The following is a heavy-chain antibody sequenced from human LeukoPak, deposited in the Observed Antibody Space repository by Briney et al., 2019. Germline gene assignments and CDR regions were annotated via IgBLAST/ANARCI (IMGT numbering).Heavy chain of an antibody. CDR3: ARSAGRVVVINWFDP. J-gene: IGHJ5*02. D-gene: IGHD3-22*01. Sequence: SQSLSLTCTVSGGSISSYYWSWVRQPPGKGLEWIGYIYYSGSTNYNPSLKSRVTISVDTSKNQSSLRLSSVTAADRAVYYCARSAGRVVVINWFDPWGQGTLVTVSS. V-gene: IGHV4-59*08. CDR2: IYYSGST. CDR1: GGSISSYY.